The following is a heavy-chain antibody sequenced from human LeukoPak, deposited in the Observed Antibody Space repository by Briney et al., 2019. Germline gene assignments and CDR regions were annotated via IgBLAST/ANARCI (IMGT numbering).Heavy chain of an antibody. D-gene: IGHD6-6*01. CDR3: AGVNSSSNYYYYMDV. CDR2: IYYSGSP. V-gene: IGHV4-59*08. CDR1: GGSISSYY. Sequence: PSETLSLTCTVSGGSISSYYWSWIRQPPGKGLEWIGYIYYSGSPNYNPSLKSRVTISVDTSKNQFSLKLSSVTAADTAVYYCAGVNSSSNYYYYMDVWGKGTTVTVSS. J-gene: IGHJ6*03.